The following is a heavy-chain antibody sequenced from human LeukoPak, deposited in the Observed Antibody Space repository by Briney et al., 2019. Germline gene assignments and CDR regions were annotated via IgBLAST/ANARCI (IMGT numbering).Heavy chain of an antibody. CDR1: GFTFSSYW. CDR2: IKQDGSEK. V-gene: IGHV3-7*03. J-gene: IGHJ4*02. Sequence: PGGSLRLSCAASGFTFSSYWMSWIRQAPGRGLEWVANIKQDGSEKYYADSVKGRFTISRDNAKNSLYLQMNSLRAEDTAVYYCAKDSLTTSLDYWGQGTLVTVSS. D-gene: IGHD1-1*01. CDR3: AKDSLTTSLDY.